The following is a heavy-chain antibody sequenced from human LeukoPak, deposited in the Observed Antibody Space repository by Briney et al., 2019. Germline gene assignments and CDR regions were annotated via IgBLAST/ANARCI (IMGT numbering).Heavy chain of an antibody. V-gene: IGHV1-2*02. Sequence: ASVKVSCKASGYTFTGYYMHWVRQAPGQGLEWMGWINPNSGGTNYAQKFQGRVTMTRDTSISTVYMELSSLRSEDTAVYYCASSARRITSTFDYWGQGTLVTVSS. CDR2: INPNSGGT. D-gene: IGHD1-20*01. CDR3: ASSARRITSTFDY. J-gene: IGHJ4*02. CDR1: GYTFTGYY.